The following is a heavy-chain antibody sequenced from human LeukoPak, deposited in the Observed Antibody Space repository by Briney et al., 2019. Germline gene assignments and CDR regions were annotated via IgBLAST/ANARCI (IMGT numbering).Heavy chain of an antibody. D-gene: IGHD6-6*01. CDR3: ARSISSSSTYYYYYYMDV. CDR2: IYYSGST. Sequence: SETLSLTCTVSGGSISSSSYYWGWIRQPPGKGLEWIGSIYYSGSTYYNPSLKSRVTISVDTSKNQFSLKLSSVTAADTAVYYCARSISSSSTYYYYYYMDVWGKGTTVTVSS. V-gene: IGHV4-39*07. CDR1: GGSISSSSYY. J-gene: IGHJ6*03.